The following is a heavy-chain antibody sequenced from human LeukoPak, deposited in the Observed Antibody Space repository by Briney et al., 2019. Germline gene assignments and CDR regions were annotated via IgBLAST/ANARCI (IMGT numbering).Heavy chain of an antibody. J-gene: IGHJ4*02. Sequence: SETLSLTCTVSGGSISSSSYYWGWLRPPPGTGLEWLVSIYYSASSYYTPSLQSRVTISVDTSKNQFPLKLSSVTAADTAVYYCARQYYDILTGYYTPEFDYWVQGTLVTVSS. V-gene: IGHV4-39*01. CDR2: IYYSASS. D-gene: IGHD3-9*01. CDR1: GGSISSSSYY. CDR3: ARQYYDILTGYYTPEFDY.